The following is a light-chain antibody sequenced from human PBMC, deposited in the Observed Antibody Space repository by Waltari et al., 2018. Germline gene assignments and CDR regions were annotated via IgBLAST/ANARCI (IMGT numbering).Light chain of an antibody. Sequence: QSALTQPASVPGSPGQAIIISCTGTSSDVGSYNLVSWYQHHPGKAPNLMIYGVTKRPSGGSNRFSGSKSGNTASLTISGLQTEDEADYYCASYAGSSTLVFGGGTKVTVL. CDR2: GVT. J-gene: IGLJ3*02. CDR3: ASYAGSSTLV. V-gene: IGLV2-23*02. CDR1: SSDVGSYNL.